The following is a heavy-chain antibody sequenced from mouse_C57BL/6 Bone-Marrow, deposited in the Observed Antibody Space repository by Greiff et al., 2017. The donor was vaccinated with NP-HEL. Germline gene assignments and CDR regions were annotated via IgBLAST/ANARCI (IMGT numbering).Heavy chain of an antibody. CDR3: ARQYYGSSYVPYWYFDV. J-gene: IGHJ1*03. CDR2: ISNGGAST. V-gene: IGHV5-12*01. CDR1: GFTFSDYY. D-gene: IGHD1-1*01. Sequence: EVKVVESGGGLVQPGGSLKLSCAASGFTFSDYYMYWVRQTPEKRLEWVAYISNGGASTYYPDTVKGRFTISRDNAKNTLYLQMSRLKSEDTAMYYCARQYYGSSYVPYWYFDVWGTGTTVTVSS.